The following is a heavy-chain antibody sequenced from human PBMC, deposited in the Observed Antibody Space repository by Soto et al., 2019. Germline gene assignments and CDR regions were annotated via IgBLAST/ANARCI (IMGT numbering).Heavy chain of an antibody. V-gene: IGHV1-69*12. CDR1: GGTFSSYA. CDR3: ARAPDMTTVTTFAFDI. CDR2: IIPIFGTA. Sequence: QVQLVQSGAEVKKPGSSVKVSCKASGGTFSSYAISWVRQAPGQGLEWMGGIIPIFGTANYAQKFQGRVTITEDESTSTAYIELSSRRSEDTAVYYCARAPDMTTVTTFAFDIWGQGTMVTVSS. D-gene: IGHD4-17*01. J-gene: IGHJ3*02.